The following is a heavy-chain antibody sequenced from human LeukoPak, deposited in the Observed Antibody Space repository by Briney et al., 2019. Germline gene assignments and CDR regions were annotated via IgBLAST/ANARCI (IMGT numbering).Heavy chain of an antibody. D-gene: IGHD6-6*01. J-gene: IGHJ5*02. V-gene: IGHV3-48*01. CDR3: ARDEGPSPPCWCDP. CDR1: GFTFSSYR. Sequence: GGSLRLSCAASGFTFSSYRMNWVRQAPGKGLEWVSYISSSSSTIYYADSVKGRFTISRDNAKNSLYLQMNSLRAEDTAVYYCARDEGPSPPCWCDPWGQGTLVTVSS. CDR2: ISSSSSTI.